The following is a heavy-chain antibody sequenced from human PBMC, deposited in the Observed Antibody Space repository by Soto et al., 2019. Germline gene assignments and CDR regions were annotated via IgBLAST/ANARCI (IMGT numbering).Heavy chain of an antibody. CDR3: VRDAPSHQSIFDL. D-gene: IGHD2-2*01. V-gene: IGHV1-2*02. Sequence: QVQLVQSGTEVKKTGASVKVSCKTPEYSCGDYYLHWVRQFPEQVLEWMGWINLNDGSTNSPQKFQGRLTMTADKSITTVYMELSRLRSDDTAVYFCVRDAPSHQSIFDLWGQGTLVTVSS. CDR1: EYSCGDYY. CDR2: INLNDGST. J-gene: IGHJ4*02.